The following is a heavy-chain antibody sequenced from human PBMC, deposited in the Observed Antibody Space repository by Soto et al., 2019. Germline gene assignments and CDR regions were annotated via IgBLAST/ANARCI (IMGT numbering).Heavy chain of an antibody. CDR2: FDPEDGET. Sequence: EASVKVSCKVSGYTLTELSMHWVRQAPGKGLEWMGGFDPEDGETIYAQKFQGRVTMTEDTSTDTAYMELSSLGSEDTAVYYCATSIIAVANFDYWGQGTLVTVSS. D-gene: IGHD6-19*01. V-gene: IGHV1-24*01. CDR3: ATSIIAVANFDY. J-gene: IGHJ4*02. CDR1: GYTLTELS.